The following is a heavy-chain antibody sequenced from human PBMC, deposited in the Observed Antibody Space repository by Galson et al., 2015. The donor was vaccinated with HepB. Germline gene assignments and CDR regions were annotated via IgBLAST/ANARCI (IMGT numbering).Heavy chain of an antibody. CDR1: GFTFNTYT. V-gene: IGHV3-30*04. CDR3: ARSYSSSWHRFGI. CDR2: ISYDGSQR. Sequence: SLRLSCAASGFTFNTYTFHWVRQAPGEGLEWVAVISYDGSQRYYTDSVRGRFTISRDNSMNTLYLEMNSLRPEDTAVYYCARSYSSSWHRFGIWGQGALVTVSS. J-gene: IGHJ4*02. D-gene: IGHD6-13*01.